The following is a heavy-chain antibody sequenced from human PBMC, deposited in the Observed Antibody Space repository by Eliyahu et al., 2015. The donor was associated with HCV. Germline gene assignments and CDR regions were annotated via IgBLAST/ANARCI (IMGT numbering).Heavy chain of an antibody. CDR3: AGSYEHTVTTWFSFRHPRIGMDV. CDR1: GFTFSSYG. Sequence: SGGGVVQPGRSLRLSCAASGFTFSSYGMHWVRQAPGKGLEWVAVIWYDGSNKYYADSVKGRFTISRDNSKNTLYLQMNSLRAEDTAVYYCAGSYEHTVTTWFSFRHPRIGMDVWGQGTTVTVSS. J-gene: IGHJ6*02. D-gene: IGHD4-17*01. CDR2: IWYDGSNK. V-gene: IGHV3-33*01.